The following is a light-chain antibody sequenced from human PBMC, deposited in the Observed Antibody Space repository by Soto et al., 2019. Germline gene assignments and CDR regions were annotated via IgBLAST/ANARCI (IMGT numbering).Light chain of an antibody. V-gene: IGKV3-20*01. CDR3: QQYASSPLT. Sequence: EIVLTQSPGTLPLSPGERATLSCRASQSVGRNYLAWYQQKPGQAPRLLIYDASTRATGIPDRFSGSGSVTDFTLTISRLEPEDFAVFYCQQYASSPLTFGGGTKVEIK. J-gene: IGKJ4*01. CDR2: DAS. CDR1: QSVGRNY.